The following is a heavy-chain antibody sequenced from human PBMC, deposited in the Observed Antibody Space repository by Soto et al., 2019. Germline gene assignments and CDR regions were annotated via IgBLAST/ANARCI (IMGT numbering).Heavy chain of an antibody. CDR3: ARIRPGYGDPFASGMDV. J-gene: IGHJ6*02. D-gene: IGHD4-17*01. CDR2: ISGSGGST. CDR1: GFTFSSYA. Sequence: GGSLRLSCAASGFTFSSYAMSWVRQAPGKGLEWVSAISGSGGSTYYADSVKGRFTISRDNSKNTLYLQMNSLRAEDTAVYYCARIRPGYGDPFASGMDVWGQGTTVTVSS. V-gene: IGHV3-23*01.